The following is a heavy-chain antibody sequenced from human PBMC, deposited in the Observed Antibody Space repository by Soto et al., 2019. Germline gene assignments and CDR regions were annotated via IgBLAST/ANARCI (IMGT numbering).Heavy chain of an antibody. J-gene: IGHJ5*02. V-gene: IGHV4-59*01. D-gene: IGHD2-21*01. Sequence: PSETLSLTCTVSGGPIRPYDWTWIRQAPGKGLEWSGYISNSGTTNYSPSLKNRVTISIDTSKRQFSLRLTSVTAADTAIYYCARVRVILNRNGFWLDPWGQGTLVTVSS. CDR3: ARVRVILNRNGFWLDP. CDR2: ISNSGTT. CDR1: GGPIRPYD.